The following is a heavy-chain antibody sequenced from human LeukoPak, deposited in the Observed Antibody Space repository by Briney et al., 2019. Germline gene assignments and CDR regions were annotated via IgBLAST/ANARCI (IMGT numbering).Heavy chain of an antibody. V-gene: IGHV1-2*02. J-gene: IGHJ4*02. D-gene: IGHD6-13*01. CDR3: ARGDSSSWYYFDY. Sequence: ASVKVSCKASGYTFTGYYMHWVRQAPGQGLEWMGWINPNSGGTNYAQKFQGRVTMTRDTSISTAYMELSRLRSDDTAVYYCARGDSSSWYYFDYWGQGTLVTVSS. CDR1: GYTFTGYY. CDR2: INPNSGGT.